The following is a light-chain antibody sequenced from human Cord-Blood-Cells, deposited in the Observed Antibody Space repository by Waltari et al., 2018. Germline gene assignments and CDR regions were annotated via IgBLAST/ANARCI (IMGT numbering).Light chain of an antibody. V-gene: IGLV2-23*01. CDR3: CSYAGSSTV. CDR1: SSYGGSYNI. J-gene: IGLJ3*02. Sequence: QSALTQPASLAGSPGQSITISCTGTSSYGGSYNIVSLYQQHPGKAPKLMIYEGNKRPSGVSNRFSGSKSGNTASLTISGLQAEDEADYYCCSYAGSSTVFGGGTKLTVL. CDR2: EGN.